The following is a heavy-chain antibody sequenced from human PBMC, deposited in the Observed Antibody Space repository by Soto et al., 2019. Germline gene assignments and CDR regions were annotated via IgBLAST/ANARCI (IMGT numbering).Heavy chain of an antibody. CDR3: ARGRAHRRFEY. CDR2: INHSGST. D-gene: IGHD1-26*01. J-gene: IGHJ4*02. Sequence: SQSLSLTCAVYGGSFSGHYWSWIRQPPGKGLEWIGEINHSGSTNYNPSLKSRVTISVDTSKNQFSLKLSSVTAADTAVYYCARGRAHRRFEYWGQGTLVTVSS. CDR1: GGSFSGHY. V-gene: IGHV4-34*01.